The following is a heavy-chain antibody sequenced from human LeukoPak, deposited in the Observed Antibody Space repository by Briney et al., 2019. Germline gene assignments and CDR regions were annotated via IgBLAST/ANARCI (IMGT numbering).Heavy chain of an antibody. J-gene: IGHJ2*01. Sequence: PSQTLSLTCTVSGGSISSGDYYWSWIRQPPGKGLERIGYIYYSGSTYYNPSLKSRVTISVDTSKNQFSLKLSSVTAADTAVYYCARVYQLLYWYFDLWGRGTLVTVSS. CDR1: GGSISSGDYY. D-gene: IGHD2-2*01. CDR3: ARVYQLLYWYFDL. CDR2: IYYSGST. V-gene: IGHV4-30-4*08.